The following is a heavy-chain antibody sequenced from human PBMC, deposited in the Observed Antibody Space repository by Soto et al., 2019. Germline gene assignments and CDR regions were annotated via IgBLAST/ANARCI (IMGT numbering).Heavy chain of an antibody. Sequence: PGGSLRLSCAASGFTVKNYQMNWVRQAPGKGLEWVSVIYSGGVTCYPDSVKGRFTTIRDTSKNTVYLQMNSLRADDTAMYYCARDPSTTGYCGLDVWGQGTTVTVSS. J-gene: IGHJ6*02. V-gene: IGHV3-53*01. CDR3: ARDPSTTGYCGLDV. CDR1: GFTVKNYQ. CDR2: IYSGGVT.